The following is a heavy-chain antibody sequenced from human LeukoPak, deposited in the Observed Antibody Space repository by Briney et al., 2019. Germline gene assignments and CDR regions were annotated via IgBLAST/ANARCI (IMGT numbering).Heavy chain of an antibody. J-gene: IGHJ4*02. V-gene: IGHV3-23*01. CDR2: ISGSGGST. Sequence: PGGSLRLSCAASGFTFSSYAMSWPRQAPGKGLEWVADISGSGGSTYYADSVKGRFTISRDNSKNTLYLQMNSLRAEDTAVYYCASTHVGDIVATGGIVYWGQGTLVTVSS. CDR3: ASTHVGDIVATGGIVY. D-gene: IGHD5-12*01. CDR1: GFTFSSYA.